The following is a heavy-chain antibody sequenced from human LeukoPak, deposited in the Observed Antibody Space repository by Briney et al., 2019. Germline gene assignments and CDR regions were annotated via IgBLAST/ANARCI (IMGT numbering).Heavy chain of an antibody. CDR1: GFTFSSDS. D-gene: IGHD1-26*01. J-gene: IGHJ4*02. Sequence: EGSLRLSCAASGFTFSSDSMNWVRQAPGKGLEWVGRIKAKAHGGTIEYAAPVKGRFTISRDDSKDTLYLQMNSLKTEDTAVYYCTTDGVGVEGATYDNWGQGTLVSVSS. CDR3: TTDGVGVEGATYDN. CDR2: IKAKAHGGTI. V-gene: IGHV3-15*01.